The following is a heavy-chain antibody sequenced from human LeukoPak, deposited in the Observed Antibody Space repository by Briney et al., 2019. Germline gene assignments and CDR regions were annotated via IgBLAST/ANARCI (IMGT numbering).Heavy chain of an antibody. CDR1: GDSISGYY. Sequence: PSETLSLTCNVSGDSISGYYWSWIRQPPGKALEWIGYIYYGGSTRYNPSLESRVTISVDTSKNQFSLKMSSVTAADTAMYFCATRPYYYGSGFHGMDVWGQGTTVIVSS. CDR2: IYYGGST. J-gene: IGHJ6*02. V-gene: IGHV4-59*01. D-gene: IGHD3-10*01. CDR3: ATRPYYYGSGFHGMDV.